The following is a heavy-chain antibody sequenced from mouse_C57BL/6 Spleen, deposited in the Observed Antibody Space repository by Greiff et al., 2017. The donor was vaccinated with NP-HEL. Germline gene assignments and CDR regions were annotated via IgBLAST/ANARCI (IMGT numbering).Heavy chain of an antibody. Sequence: VQLQESGGGLVQPGGSLSLSCAASGFTFPDYYMSWVRQPPGKALEWLGFIRNKANGYTTEYSASVKGRFTISRDNSQSILYLQMNALRAEDSATYYCARSSMDYWGKGTSVTVSS. CDR3: ARSSMDY. J-gene: IGHJ4*01. CDR2: IRNKANGYTT. V-gene: IGHV7-3*01. CDR1: GFTFPDYY.